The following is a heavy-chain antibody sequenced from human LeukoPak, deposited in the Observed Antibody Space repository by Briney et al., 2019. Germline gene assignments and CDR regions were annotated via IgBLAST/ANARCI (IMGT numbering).Heavy chain of an antibody. Sequence: ASVKVSCKASGYTFTSYYMHWARQAPGQGLEWMGIINPSGGSTSYAQKFQGRVTMTRDTSTSTVYMELSSLRSEDTAVYYCARDRGGTTGYDYFDYWGQGTLVTVSS. CDR1: GYTFTSYY. CDR3: ARDRGGTTGYDYFDY. CDR2: INPSGGST. D-gene: IGHD1-1*01. J-gene: IGHJ4*02. V-gene: IGHV1-46*01.